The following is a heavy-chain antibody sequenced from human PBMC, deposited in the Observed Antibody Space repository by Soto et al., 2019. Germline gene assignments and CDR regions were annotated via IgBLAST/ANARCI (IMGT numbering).Heavy chain of an antibody. J-gene: IGHJ6*02. CDR3: VKDGASTRWVHYYGMDV. Sequence: PGGSLRLSCAASGFTFSDYAMSWVCQAPGRGLEWVSIISANGGRTYYADSVKGRFTISRDNSKNTLYVQINSLRGEDTAVYYCVKDGASTRWVHYYGMDVWGQGTTVTVSS. V-gene: IGHV3-23*01. D-gene: IGHD1-26*01. CDR1: GFTFSDYA. CDR2: ISANGGRT.